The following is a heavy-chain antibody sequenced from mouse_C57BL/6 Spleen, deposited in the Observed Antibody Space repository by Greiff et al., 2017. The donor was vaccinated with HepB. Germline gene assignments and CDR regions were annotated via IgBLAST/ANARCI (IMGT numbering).Heavy chain of an antibody. J-gene: IGHJ4*01. CDR1: GFTFTDYY. D-gene: IGHD1-1*01. CDR2: IRNKANGYTT. CDR3: ARYERYYGSNAMDY. Sequence: DVMLVESGGGLVQPGGSLSLSCAASGFTFTDYYMSWVRQPPGKALEWLGFIRNKANGYTTEYSASVKGRFTISRDNSQSILYLQMNALRAEDSATYYCARYERYYGSNAMDYWGQGTSVTVSS. V-gene: IGHV7-3*01.